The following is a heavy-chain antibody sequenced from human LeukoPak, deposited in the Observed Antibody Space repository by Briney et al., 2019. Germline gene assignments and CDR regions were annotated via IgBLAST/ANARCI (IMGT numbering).Heavy chain of an antibody. CDR1: GFTFSSYA. D-gene: IGHD3-10*01. CDR2: ISGSGGST. V-gene: IGHV3-23*01. CDR3: AKAQGLLWFGEPLFDY. J-gene: IGHJ4*02. Sequence: GGSLRLSCAASGFTFSSYAMSWVRQAPGKGLEWVSAISGSGGSTYYADSVKGRFTISRDNSKNTLYLQMNSLRAEDTAVYYCAKAQGLLWFGEPLFDYWGQGTLVTVSS.